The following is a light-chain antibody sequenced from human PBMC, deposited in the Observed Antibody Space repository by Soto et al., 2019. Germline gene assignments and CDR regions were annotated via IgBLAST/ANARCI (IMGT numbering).Light chain of an antibody. CDR1: SGHSSYA. CDR3: QTGGTGTVV. Sequence: QSVLTQSHSASASLGASVKLTCTLSSGHSSYAIAWHQQQPEKGPRYLMKLNSDGSHSKGDGIPDRFSGSSSGAERYLTISSLQSEDEADYYCQTGGTGTVVFGGGTKLTVL. V-gene: IGLV4-69*01. J-gene: IGLJ2*01. CDR2: LNSDGSH.